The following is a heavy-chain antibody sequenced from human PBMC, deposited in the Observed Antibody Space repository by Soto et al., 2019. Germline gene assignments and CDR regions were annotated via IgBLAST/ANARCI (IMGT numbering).Heavy chain of an antibody. V-gene: IGHV1-8*01. CDR2: MNPNSGNT. CDR1: GYTFTSYD. J-gene: IGHJ4*02. D-gene: IGHD6-13*01. Sequence: ASVKVSCKASGYTFTSYDINWVRQATGQGLEWMGWMNPNSGNTGYAQKFQGRVTMTRNTSISTAYMELSSLRSEDTAVYYCARSDSGSWEFDYWGQGTLVTVS. CDR3: ARSDSGSWEFDY.